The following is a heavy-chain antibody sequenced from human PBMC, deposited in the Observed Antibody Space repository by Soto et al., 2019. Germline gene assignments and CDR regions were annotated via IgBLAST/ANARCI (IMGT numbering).Heavy chain of an antibody. CDR1: GGSISSYY. V-gene: IGHV4-59*01. Sequence: HVQLQESGPGLVKPSETLSLTCTVSGGSISSYYWSWIRQPPGKGLEWIGYTYYSGSTNDTPSLRGGVTRSVDTSKEKFSLNLSSVLAADAAVYYCARFLSYSPYWFQGTLVTVSS. CDR3: ARFLSYSPY. J-gene: IGHJ4*02. D-gene: IGHD1-26*01. CDR2: TYYSGST.